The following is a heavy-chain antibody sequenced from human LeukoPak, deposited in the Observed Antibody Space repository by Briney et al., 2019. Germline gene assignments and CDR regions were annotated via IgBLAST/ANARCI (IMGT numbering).Heavy chain of an antibody. CDR2: IIPIFGTA. J-gene: IGHJ5*02. CDR3: ARGGVELSFNWFDP. D-gene: IGHD3-16*02. CDR1: GGTFSSYA. V-gene: IGHV1-69*13. Sequence: GASVKVSCKASGGTFSSYAISWVRQAPGQVLEWMGGIIPIFGTANYAQKFQGRVTITADESTSTAYMELSSLRSEDTAVYYCARGGVELSFNWFDPWGQGTLVTVSS.